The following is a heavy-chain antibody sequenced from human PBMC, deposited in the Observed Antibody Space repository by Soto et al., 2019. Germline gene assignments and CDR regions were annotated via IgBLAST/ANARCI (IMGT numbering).Heavy chain of an antibody. D-gene: IGHD3-16*01. CDR1: GFTFSSYA. V-gene: IGHV3-30-3*01. J-gene: IGHJ5*02. CDR2: ISYDGSNK. Sequence: GGSLRLSCAASGFTFSSYAMHWVRQAPGKGLEWVAVISYDGSNKYYADSVKGRFTISRDNSKNTLYLQMNSLRAEDTAVYYCARDYAPGGPNWFDPWGQGTLVTVSS. CDR3: ARDYAPGGPNWFDP.